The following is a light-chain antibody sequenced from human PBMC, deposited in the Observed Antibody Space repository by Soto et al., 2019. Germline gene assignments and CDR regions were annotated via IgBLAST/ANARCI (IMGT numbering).Light chain of an antibody. V-gene: IGKV1-39*01. CDR1: QSISSY. CDR2: AAS. CDR3: QQYYGYRT. Sequence: DIHMTQSPSTLSASVGDRFTITCRASQSISSYLNWYQQKPGKAPKLLIYAASTLQSGVPSRFSGSGSGTDFTLTISCLQSEDFATYYCQQYYGYRTFGQGTKVDIK. J-gene: IGKJ1*01.